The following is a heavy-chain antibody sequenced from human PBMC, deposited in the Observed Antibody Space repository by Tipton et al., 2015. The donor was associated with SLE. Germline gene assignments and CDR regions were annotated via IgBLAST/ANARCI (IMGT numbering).Heavy chain of an antibody. Sequence: TLSLTCTVSGGSINRGDYYWVWIRQPPGKGLEWIGSFYDGGSTYYNPSLKSRVTISVDTSKNQFSLKLSSVTVADTAVYYCARDDWGNYYGMDVWGQGTTVTVSS. D-gene: IGHD3-9*01. J-gene: IGHJ6*02. CDR1: GGSINRGDYY. CDR2: FYDGGST. V-gene: IGHV4-39*02. CDR3: ARDDWGNYYGMDV.